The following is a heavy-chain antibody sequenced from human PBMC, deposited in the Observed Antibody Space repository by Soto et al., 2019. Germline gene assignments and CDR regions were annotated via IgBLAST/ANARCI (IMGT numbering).Heavy chain of an antibody. J-gene: IGHJ4*02. Sequence: SETLSLTCTVSGGSISSGDYYWSWIRQPPGKGLEWIGYIYYSGSTYYNPSLKSRVTISVDTSKNQFSLKLSSVTAADTAVYYCARVEDPYGDFDYWGQGTLVTVSS. V-gene: IGHV4-30-4*01. CDR2: IYYSGST. CDR1: GGSISSGDYY. D-gene: IGHD4-17*01. CDR3: ARVEDPYGDFDY.